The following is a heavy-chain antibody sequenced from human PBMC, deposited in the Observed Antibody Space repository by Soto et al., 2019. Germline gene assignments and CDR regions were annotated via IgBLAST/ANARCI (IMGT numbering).Heavy chain of an antibody. Sequence: LSLSCTVSGGSISRYYWSWIRQPPGKGLEWIGYIYYSGSTNYNPSLKSRVTISVDTSKNQFSLKLSSVTAADTAVYYCARDRQDYIWGSYRIFDYWGQGTLVKVSS. D-gene: IGHD3-16*02. CDR3: ARDRQDYIWGSYRIFDY. V-gene: IGHV4-59*01. J-gene: IGHJ4*02. CDR1: GGSISRYY. CDR2: IYYSGST.